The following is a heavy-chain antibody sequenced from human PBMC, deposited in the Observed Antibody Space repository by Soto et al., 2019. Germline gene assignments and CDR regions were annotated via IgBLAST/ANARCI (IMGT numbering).Heavy chain of an antibody. J-gene: IGHJ3*02. CDR2: ISGSLGSA. V-gene: IGHV3-23*01. Sequence: ASLTLSCAVSGFSFNDYTMSCLSQAPGKGLEWFSTISGSLGSAYYAASVEGRFTISGDNANNTLYLQMNSLRVEDTATYYCAKDARLPGFGLLIDALEIWGHETMDTVSS. CDR1: GFSFNDYT. D-gene: IGHD3-3*01. CDR3: AKDARLPGFGLLIDALEI.